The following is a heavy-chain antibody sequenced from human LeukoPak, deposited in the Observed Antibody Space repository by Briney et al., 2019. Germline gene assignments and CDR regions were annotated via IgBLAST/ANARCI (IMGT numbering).Heavy chain of an antibody. Sequence: SETLSLTCAVSGYSISSGYYWGWIRQPPGKGLGWIGIIYHSGSTYYNPSLKSRVTISVDTSKNQFSLKLSSVTAADTAVYYCATEVTTESFNWFDPWGQGTLVTVSS. CDR3: ATEVTTESFNWFDP. CDR2: IYHSGST. J-gene: IGHJ5*02. CDR1: GYSISSGYY. D-gene: IGHD4-11*01. V-gene: IGHV4-38-2*01.